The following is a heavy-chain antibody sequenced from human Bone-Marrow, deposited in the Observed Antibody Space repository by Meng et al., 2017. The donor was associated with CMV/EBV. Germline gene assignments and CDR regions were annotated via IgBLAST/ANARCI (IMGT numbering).Heavy chain of an antibody. CDR1: GGSISSYY. CDR3: ARAQNRGVIDPQKYYFAY. Sequence: SETLSLTCTVSGGSISSYYWSWIRQPPGKGLEWIGYIYYSGSTNYNPSLKSRVTISVDTSKNQFSLKLSSVTAADTAVYYCARAQNRGVIDPQKYYFAYWGQGKLVNVYS. V-gene: IGHV4-59*01. CDR2: IYYSGST. D-gene: IGHD2/OR15-2a*01. J-gene: IGHJ4*02.